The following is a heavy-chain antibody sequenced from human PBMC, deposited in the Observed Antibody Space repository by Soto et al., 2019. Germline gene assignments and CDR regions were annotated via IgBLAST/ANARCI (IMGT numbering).Heavy chain of an antibody. J-gene: IGHJ6*02. D-gene: IGHD3-10*01. V-gene: IGHV1-46*01. CDR3: ASRGSGSYYLDYYYYGMDV. CDR2: INPSGGST. CDR1: GYTFTSYY. Sequence: ASVKVSCKASGYTFTSYYMHWVRQAPGQGLEWMGIINPSGGSTSYAQKFQGRVTMTRDTSTSTVYMELSSLRSEDTAVYYCASRGSGSYYLDYYYYGMDVWGQGTTVTVS.